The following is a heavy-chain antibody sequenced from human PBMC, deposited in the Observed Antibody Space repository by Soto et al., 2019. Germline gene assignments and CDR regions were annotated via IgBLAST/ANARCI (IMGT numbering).Heavy chain of an antibody. CDR2: ISAYNGNT. CDR3: AGGRYCSGGSCYWQYYYYGMDV. V-gene: IGHV1-18*01. Sequence: ASVKVSCKASGYTFTSYGISWVRQAPGQGLEWMGWISAYNGNTNYAQKLQGRVTMTTDTSTSTAYMELRSLRSDDTAVYYCAGGRYCSGGSCYWQYYYYGMDVWGQGTTVTVSS. CDR1: GYTFTSYG. J-gene: IGHJ6*02. D-gene: IGHD2-15*01.